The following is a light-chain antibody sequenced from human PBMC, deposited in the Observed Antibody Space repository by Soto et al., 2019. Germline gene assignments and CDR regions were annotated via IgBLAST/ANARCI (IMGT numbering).Light chain of an antibody. V-gene: IGKV3-15*01. CDR1: QSVSSS. Sequence: EIVMTQSPATLSVSPGERATLSCRASQSVSSSLAWYHQKPGQAPRLLIYGASTRATGIPARFSGSGSGTEFTLTISSLQSEDFAVYYCQQYNNWPSTFDQGTNVEIK. CDR3: QQYNNWPST. J-gene: IGKJ1*01. CDR2: GAS.